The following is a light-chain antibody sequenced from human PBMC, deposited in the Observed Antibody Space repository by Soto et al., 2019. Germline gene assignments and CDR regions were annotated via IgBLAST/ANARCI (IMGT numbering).Light chain of an antibody. CDR1: SSDVGGYNY. CDR2: EVS. Sequence: QSVLTQPPSASGSPGQSVTISCTGTSSDVGGYNYVSWYQQHPGKAPKLIIYEVSKRPSGVPGRFAGSKSGSTASLTVSGLQAEDEADYFCSSYAGSNIHFVFGTGTKVT. CDR3: SSYAGSNIHFV. V-gene: IGLV2-8*01. J-gene: IGLJ1*01.